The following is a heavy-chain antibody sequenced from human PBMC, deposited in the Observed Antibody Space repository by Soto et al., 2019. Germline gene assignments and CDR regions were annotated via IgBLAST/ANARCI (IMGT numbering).Heavy chain of an antibody. Sequence: EVQLLESGGGWLQPGGSLRLSCAASGFTFSSYAMNWVRQAPGKGLEWVSGITGSGAGSYYSDSVKGRFTISRDNSKNTLYLQMNSLRAEDTAVYYCAKAYNHSWPNDWFDPWGQGTLVTVSS. CDR3: AKAYNHSWPNDWFDP. D-gene: IGHD1-20*01. CDR1: GFTFSSYA. CDR2: ITGSGAGS. V-gene: IGHV3-23*01. J-gene: IGHJ5*02.